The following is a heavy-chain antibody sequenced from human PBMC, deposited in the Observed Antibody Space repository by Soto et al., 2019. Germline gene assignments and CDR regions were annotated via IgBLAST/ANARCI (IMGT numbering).Heavy chain of an antibody. J-gene: IGHJ4*02. CDR1: GGSISSGDYS. D-gene: IGHD3-16*01. CDR2: IYHSGII. CDR3: SRSFGRSPAALDY. V-gene: IGHV4-30-2*01. Sequence: SETLSLTCAVSGGSISSGDYSWSWIRQPPGKGLEWIGYIYHSGIIYYNPSLQSRVTISVDRSKNQFSLRLSSVTAADTAVYYWSRSFGRSPAALDYWGKGTLVTVSS.